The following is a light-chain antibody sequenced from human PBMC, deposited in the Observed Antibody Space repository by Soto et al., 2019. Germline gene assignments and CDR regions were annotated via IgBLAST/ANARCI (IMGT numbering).Light chain of an antibody. CDR1: QHVSSN. CDR3: QQYNNWPST. Sequence: EIVMTQSPATLSVSPGGSATLSCRASQHVSSNFSWYRQKPGQSPTLLIYRASTRATGIPARFSGSGSGTEFTLTISSLQSEDFEVYYCQQYNNWPSTFGQGTKLEIK. J-gene: IGKJ2*01. CDR2: RAS. V-gene: IGKV3-15*01.